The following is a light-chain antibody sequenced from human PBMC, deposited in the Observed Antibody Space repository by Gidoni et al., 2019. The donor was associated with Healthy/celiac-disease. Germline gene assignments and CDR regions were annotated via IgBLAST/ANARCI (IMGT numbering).Light chain of an antibody. V-gene: IGLV1-47*01. Sequence: QSVLIQPPSASGTPGQRVPISCSGSSSNIGSNYLYWYQQLPGTAPKLLIYRNNQRPSGVPDRFSGSKSGTSASLAISGLRSEDEADYYCAAWDDSLSGYVFGTGTKVTVL. CDR2: RNN. CDR3: AAWDDSLSGYV. J-gene: IGLJ1*01. CDR1: SSNIGSNY.